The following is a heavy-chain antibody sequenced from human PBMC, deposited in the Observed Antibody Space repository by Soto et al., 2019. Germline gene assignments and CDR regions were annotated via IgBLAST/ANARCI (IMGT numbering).Heavy chain of an antibody. CDR1: GGSISSSNW. Sequence: NPSETLSLTCAVSGGSISSSNWWSWVRQPPGKGLEWIGEIYHSGSTNYNPSLKSRVTISVDKSKNQFSLKLSSVTAADTAVYYCARNGVVITVEAAYYYYYGMDVWGQGTTVTVSS. J-gene: IGHJ6*02. CDR2: IYHSGST. D-gene: IGHD3-22*01. V-gene: IGHV4-4*02. CDR3: ARNGVVITVEAAYYYYYGMDV.